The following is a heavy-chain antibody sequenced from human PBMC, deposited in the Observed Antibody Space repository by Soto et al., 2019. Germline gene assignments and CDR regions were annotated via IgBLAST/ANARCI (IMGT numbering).Heavy chain of an antibody. Sequence: QVQLVQSGAEVKKPGASVKVSCEASEYTFIGFHLHWVRQAPGQGLEWMGWINPKSGDTKYAQKFQGRVTLTRDTSISTGYMKLSRLESNDTAVYYCAKGLWTVGHCTGGSCYDGMDVWGQGTTVTVSS. CDR2: INPKSGDT. D-gene: IGHD2-15*01. CDR3: AKGLWTVGHCTGGSCYDGMDV. V-gene: IGHV1-2*02. J-gene: IGHJ6*02. CDR1: EYTFIGFH.